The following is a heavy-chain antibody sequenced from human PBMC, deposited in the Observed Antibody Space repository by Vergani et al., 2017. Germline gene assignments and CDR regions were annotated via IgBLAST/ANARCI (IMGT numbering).Heavy chain of an antibody. CDR1: GGSISSSNW. V-gene: IGHV4-4*03. CDR2: IYHSGST. D-gene: IGHD5-12*01. CDR3: ARGLGWLRSRLRGTVLDY. J-gene: IGHJ4*02. Sequence: QVQLQESGPGLVNPPGTLSLTCAVSGGSISSSNWWSWVRQLPGKGLEWIGEIYHSGSTNDNPSPKSRITISVDKSKTQFSVKLSCLTAADTAVYYCARGLGWLRSRLRGTVLDYWGQGTLVTVSS.